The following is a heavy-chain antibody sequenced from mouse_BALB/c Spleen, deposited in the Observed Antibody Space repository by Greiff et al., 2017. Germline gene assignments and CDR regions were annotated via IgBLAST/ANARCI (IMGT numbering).Heavy chain of an antibody. V-gene: IGHV5-6-5*01. D-gene: IGHD2-14*01. Sequence: EVQLVESGGGLVKPGGSLKLSCAASGFTFSSYAMSWVRQTPEKWLEWVASISSGGSTYYPDSVKGRFTISRDNARNILYLRMSSLESEDTAMYYCAREDRYDGACFAYWGQGTLVTVSA. CDR3: AREDRYDGACFAY. CDR2: ISSGGST. CDR1: GFTFSSYA. J-gene: IGHJ3*01.